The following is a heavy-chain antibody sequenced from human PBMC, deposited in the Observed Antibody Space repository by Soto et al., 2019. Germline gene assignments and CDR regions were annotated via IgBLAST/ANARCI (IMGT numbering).Heavy chain of an antibody. J-gene: IGHJ4*02. CDR2: IYYSGST. V-gene: IGHV4-30-4*02. Sequence: SETLSLTCTVSGGSISSGDYYWSWIRQPPGKGLEWIGYIYYSGSTYYNPSLKSRVTISVDTSKNQFSLKLSSVTAADTAVYYCARVRPIVGANFDYWGQGTLVTVYS. CDR1: GGSISSGDYY. CDR3: ARVRPIVGANFDY. D-gene: IGHD1-26*01.